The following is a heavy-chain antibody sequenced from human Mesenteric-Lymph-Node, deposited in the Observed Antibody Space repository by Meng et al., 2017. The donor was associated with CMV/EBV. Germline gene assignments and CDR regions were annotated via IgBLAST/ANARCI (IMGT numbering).Heavy chain of an antibody. Sequence: GGSLRLSCAASGFTFSSNAMTWVRQPPGKGLEWVASISGSGGTTYYADSVKGRFTISRDNSKNTLYLQMNSLRVEDTAVYYCAKEPFTELRAYYYGMDVWGQGTTVTVSS. D-gene: IGHD3-16*01. CDR3: AKEPFTELRAYYYGMDV. CDR2: ISGSGGTT. J-gene: IGHJ6*02. V-gene: IGHV3-23*01. CDR1: GFTFSSNA.